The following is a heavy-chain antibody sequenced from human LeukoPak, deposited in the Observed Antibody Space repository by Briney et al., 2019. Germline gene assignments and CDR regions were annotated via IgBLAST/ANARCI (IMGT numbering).Heavy chain of an antibody. J-gene: IGHJ4*02. V-gene: IGHV1-24*01. CDR2: FDPEDGET. CDR1: GYTLTELS. D-gene: IGHD4-17*01. Sequence: ASVKVSCKVSGYTLTELSMHWVRQAPGKGLEWVGGFDPEDGETIYAQKFQGRVTMTEDTSTDTAYMELSSLRSEDTAVYYCATARDMTTVTTIFDYWGQGTLVTVSS. CDR3: ATARDMTTVTTIFDY.